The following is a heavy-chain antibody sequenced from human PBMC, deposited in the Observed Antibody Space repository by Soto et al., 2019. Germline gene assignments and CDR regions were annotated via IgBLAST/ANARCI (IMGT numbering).Heavy chain of an antibody. CDR1: GFTFSSYS. D-gene: IGHD2-2*01. V-gene: IGHV3-21*01. Sequence: PGGSLRLSCAASGFTFSSYSMNWVRQAPGKGLEWVSSISSSSSYIYYADSVKGRFTISRDNAKNSLYLQMNSLRAEDTAVYYCASTDIVVVPAGNYDAFDIWGQGTMVTV. J-gene: IGHJ3*02. CDR3: ASTDIVVVPAGNYDAFDI. CDR2: ISSSSSYI.